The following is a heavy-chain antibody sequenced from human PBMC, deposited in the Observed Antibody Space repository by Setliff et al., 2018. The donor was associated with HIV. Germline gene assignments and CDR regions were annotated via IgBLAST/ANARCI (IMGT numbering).Heavy chain of an antibody. CDR2: ISYDGSNE. V-gene: IGHV3-30*04. D-gene: IGHD3-10*01. CDR3: ARDWAMVRFVTQHAFDY. CDR1: RVIFRGYD. J-gene: IGHJ4*02. Sequence: GGAQGLSYAAARVIFRGYDMRWVREARGRGLEGVTVISYDGSNESYADSVKGRFTISRDNSKNTLYLQMNSLRAEDTAVYYCARDWAMVRFVTQHAFDYWGQGTLVTVSS.